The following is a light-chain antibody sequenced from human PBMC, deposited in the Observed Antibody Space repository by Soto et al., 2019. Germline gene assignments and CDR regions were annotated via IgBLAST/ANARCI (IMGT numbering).Light chain of an antibody. CDR1: SSDVGGYNY. CDR2: DVS. Sequence: QSVLTQPASVSGSPGQSITISCTGTSSDVGGYNYVSWYQQHPGKAPKLMIYDVSNRPSGVSNRFSGSKSGNTASLTISGLQAEDEADYYCSSYTISSTSDVFGTGTKVTVL. V-gene: IGLV2-14*01. J-gene: IGLJ1*01. CDR3: SSYTISSTSDV.